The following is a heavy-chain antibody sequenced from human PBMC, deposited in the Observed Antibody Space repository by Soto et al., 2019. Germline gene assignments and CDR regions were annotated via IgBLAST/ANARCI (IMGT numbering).Heavy chain of an antibody. CDR2: MSGTAGNT. Sequence: EVQLLESGGGSVQPGGSLRLSCAASGFTFSNYAMTWVRQAPGKGLEWVSTMSGTAGNTYYADSVKGRVTISRDNSKNPLYLQMNRLRAEDTAVYYCANTYYFGSGSYVFYFDYWGQGTLVTVSS. D-gene: IGHD3-10*01. J-gene: IGHJ4*02. CDR1: GFTFSNYA. V-gene: IGHV3-23*01. CDR3: ANTYYFGSGSYVFYFDY.